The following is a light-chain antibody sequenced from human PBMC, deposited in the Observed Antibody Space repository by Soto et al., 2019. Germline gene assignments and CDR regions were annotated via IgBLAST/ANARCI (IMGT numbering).Light chain of an antibody. V-gene: IGLV8-61*01. CDR3: VLYMGSGIWV. Sequence: QAVVTQEPSFSVSPGRTVTLTCGLSSGSVSTSYYPSWYQQTPGQAPRTLIYSTNTRSSGVPDRFSCSILANKAALTITGAQADEESDYYCVLYMGSGIWVFGGGTKLTVL. CDR2: STN. CDR1: SGSVSTSYY. J-gene: IGLJ3*02.